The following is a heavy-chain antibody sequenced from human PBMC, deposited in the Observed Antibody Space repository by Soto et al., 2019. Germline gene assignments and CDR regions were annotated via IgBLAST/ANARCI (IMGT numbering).Heavy chain of an antibody. D-gene: IGHD6-13*01. CDR1: GFTFSSYW. Sequence: EVQLVESGGGLVQPGGSLRLSCAASGFTFSSYWMHWVRQAPGKGLVWVSRINSDGSSTSYADSVKGRFTISRDNAKNTLYLQMNSLSAEDTAVYYCARRFTYSSSRGAFDYWGQGTLVTVSS. V-gene: IGHV3-74*01. CDR2: INSDGSST. CDR3: ARRFTYSSSRGAFDY. J-gene: IGHJ4*02.